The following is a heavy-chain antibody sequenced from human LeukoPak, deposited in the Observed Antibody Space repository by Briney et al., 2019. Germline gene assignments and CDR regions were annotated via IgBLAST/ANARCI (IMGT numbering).Heavy chain of an antibody. CDR2: ISSSSSTI. D-gene: IGHD6-19*01. J-gene: IGHJ3*02. CDR1: GFTFSSYS. Sequence: GGSLRLSCAASGFTFSSYSMNWVRQAPGKGLEWVSHISSSSSTIYYADSVKGRFTISRDNAKNSLYLQMNSLRAEDTAVYYCARENDIAVAGNDDAFDIWGQGTMVTVSS. V-gene: IGHV3-48*01. CDR3: ARENDIAVAGNDDAFDI.